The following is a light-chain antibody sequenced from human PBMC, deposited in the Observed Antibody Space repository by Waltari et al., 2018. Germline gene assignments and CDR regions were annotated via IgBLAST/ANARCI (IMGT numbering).Light chain of an antibody. V-gene: IGLV4-69*01. CDR3: QTGGHGTWV. J-gene: IGLJ3*02. CDR1: SGHSSNA. Sequence: QLVLTQSPSASASLGASVKLTCTLSSGHSSNAIACPPQQPEKGPRYLMKVNSDGSHSKGDEIPDRFSGSSSGAERYLTISSLQSEDEADYYCQTGGHGTWVFGGGTKLTVL. CDR2: VNSDGSH.